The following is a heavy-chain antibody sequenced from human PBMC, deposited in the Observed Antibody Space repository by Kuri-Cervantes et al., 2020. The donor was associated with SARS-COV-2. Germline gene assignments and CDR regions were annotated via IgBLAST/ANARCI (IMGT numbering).Heavy chain of an antibody. CDR1: GGSISTSNW. D-gene: IGHD2-2*01. V-gene: IGHV4-4*02. CDR2: IYHSGST. Sequence: GSLRLSCAVSGGSISTSNWWSCVRQPPGKGLEWIGEIYHSGSTNYNPSLKSRVTISVDKSKNQFSLKLSSVTAADTAVYYCARGLVPAAVPPDTVPRALYGMDVWGQGTTVTVSS. CDR3: ARGLVPAAVPPDTVPRALYGMDV. J-gene: IGHJ6*02.